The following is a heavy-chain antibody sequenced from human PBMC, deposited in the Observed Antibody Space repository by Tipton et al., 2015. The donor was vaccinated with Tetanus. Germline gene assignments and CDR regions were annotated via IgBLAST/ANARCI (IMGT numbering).Heavy chain of an antibody. V-gene: IGHV4-31*03. J-gene: IGHJ4*02. CDR1: GGSISSGGYY. D-gene: IGHD3-22*01. Sequence: TLSLTCTVSGGSISSGGYYWSWIRQHPGKGLEWIGYIYYSGSTYYNPSLKSRVTISVDTSKNQFSLKLSSVTAADTAVYYCARVSRSYYDSSGYYFDCWAQGTLVPVSS. CDR2: IYYSGST. CDR3: ARVSRSYYDSSGYYFDC.